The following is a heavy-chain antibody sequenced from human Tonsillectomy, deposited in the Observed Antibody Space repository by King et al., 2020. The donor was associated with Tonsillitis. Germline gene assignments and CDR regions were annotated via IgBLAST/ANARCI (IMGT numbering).Heavy chain of an antibody. J-gene: IGHJ4*02. V-gene: IGHV4-34*01. Sequence: VQLQQWGAGLLKPSETLSLPCAVYGGSFSGYYWSWIRQPPGKGLEWIGEINHSGSTNYNPSLKSRVTITVDTSKNQFSLKLSSVTAADTAVYYCARGGLWIQLWYDYWGQGTLVTVSS. CDR1: GGSFSGYY. CDR2: INHSGST. CDR3: ARGGLWIQLWYDY. D-gene: IGHD5-18*01.